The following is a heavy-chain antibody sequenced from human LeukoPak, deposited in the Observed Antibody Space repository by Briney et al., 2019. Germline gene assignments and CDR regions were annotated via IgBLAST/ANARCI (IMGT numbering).Heavy chain of an antibody. Sequence: SETLSLTCAVSGGSFSGYYWTWIRQPPGKGLEWIGEINHSGRTNYNPSLKSRVIISVDTSKNQFSLRLNSVTAADTAVYYCARPLGYCSDSRCPQSWFDPWGQGTLVTVSS. CDR3: ARPLGYCSDSRCPQSWFDP. CDR1: GGSFSGYY. D-gene: IGHD2-15*01. J-gene: IGHJ5*02. CDR2: INHSGRT. V-gene: IGHV4-34*01.